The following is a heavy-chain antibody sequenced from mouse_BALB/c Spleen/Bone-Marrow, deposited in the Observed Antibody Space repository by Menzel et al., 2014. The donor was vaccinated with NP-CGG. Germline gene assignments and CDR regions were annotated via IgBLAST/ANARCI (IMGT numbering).Heavy chain of an antibody. D-gene: IGHD1-2*01. V-gene: IGHV1S22*01. CDR2: IYPGSGST. CDR1: GYTFTSYW. Sequence: LQESGSELARPGASVKLSCKASGYTFTSYWMHWVKQRPGQGLEWIGNIYPGSGSTNYDEKFKSKATLTVDTSSSTAYMQLSSLTSEDSAVYYCTSLRLPYWGQGTLVTVSA. J-gene: IGHJ3*01. CDR3: TSLRLPY.